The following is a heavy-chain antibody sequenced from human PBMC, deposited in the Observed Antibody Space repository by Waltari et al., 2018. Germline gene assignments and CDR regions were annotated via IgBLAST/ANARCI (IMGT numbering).Heavy chain of an antibody. J-gene: IGHJ4*02. D-gene: IGHD1-26*01. CDR3: ARPGIVGATDY. Sequence: EVQLVESGGGLVQPGGSLRLSCAASGFTFSSYWMSWVRQAPGKGLGWVANIKQDGSEKYYVDSVKGRFTISRDNAKNSLYLQMNSLRAEDTAVYYCARPGIVGATDYWGQGTLVTVSS. V-gene: IGHV3-7*01. CDR2: IKQDGSEK. CDR1: GFTFSSYW.